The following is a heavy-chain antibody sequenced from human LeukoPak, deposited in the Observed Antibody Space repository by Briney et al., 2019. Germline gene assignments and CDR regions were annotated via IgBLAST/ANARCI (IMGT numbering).Heavy chain of an antibody. V-gene: IGHV4-4*07. Sequence: SETLSLTCTVSGVSISSYYWTWIRQPAGKGLEWIGRIYTSGSTDYSPSLKSRVTMSVDTSKKQLSLRLSSVTAADTAVYYCAGVADSSFDYWGQGTLVTVSS. CDR2: IYTSGST. CDR3: AGVADSSFDY. D-gene: IGHD2-15*01. CDR1: GVSISSYY. J-gene: IGHJ4*02.